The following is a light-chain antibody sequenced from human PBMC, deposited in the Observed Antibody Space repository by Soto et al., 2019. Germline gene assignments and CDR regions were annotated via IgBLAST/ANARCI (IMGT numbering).Light chain of an antibody. J-gene: IGKJ1*01. CDR2: GAS. V-gene: IGKV3-20*01. CDR1: QSFTSTS. CDR3: QQYDSSPRT. Sequence: EIVLTQSPGTLSLSPGERATLSCRASQSFTSTSLAWYQQKPGQAPRLLISGASRRAAGIPDRFSGLGSETDFTLTISRLESEDIAVYYCQQYDSSPRTFGQGTRVEIK.